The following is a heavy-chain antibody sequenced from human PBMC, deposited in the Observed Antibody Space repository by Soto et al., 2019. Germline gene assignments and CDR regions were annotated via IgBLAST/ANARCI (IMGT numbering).Heavy chain of an antibody. CDR3: ARAYSDSWYYFDY. Sequence: PSETLSLTCTVSGGSISSYYWSWIRQPPGKGLEWIGYIYYSGSTDYNPSLKSRLTMSIDTSNNQFSLELSFVTAADTAVYYCARAYSDSWYYFDYWGQGTLVTVSS. CDR1: GGSISSYY. CDR2: IYYSGST. J-gene: IGHJ4*02. V-gene: IGHV4-59*01. D-gene: IGHD6-13*01.